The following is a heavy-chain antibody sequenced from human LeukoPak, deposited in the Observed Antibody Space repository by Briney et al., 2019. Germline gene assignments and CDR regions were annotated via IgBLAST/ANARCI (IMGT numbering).Heavy chain of an antibody. CDR3: ARGGIEMATIYFDY. D-gene: IGHD5-24*01. CDR2: IYSDGTT. Sequence: HPGGSRRLSCAASGFTVSSNYMSWVRQAPGKGLEWVSIIYSDGTTYYADSVKGRFTISRHNSENTLYLQMNSLRADDTAVYYCARGGIEMATIYFDYWGQGTLVTVSS. CDR1: GFTVSSNY. J-gene: IGHJ4*02. V-gene: IGHV3-53*04.